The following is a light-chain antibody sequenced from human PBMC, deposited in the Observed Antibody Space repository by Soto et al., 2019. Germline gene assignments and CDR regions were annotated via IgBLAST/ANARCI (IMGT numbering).Light chain of an antibody. Sequence: DIQMTQSPSTLSASVVERVTITCRASQSISSWLAWYQQKPGKAPKLLIYKASSLESGVPSTFSGSGSGTEFTLTISSLQPDDSATYYCEQYNSYPLTFGQGTKVDIK. CDR1: QSISSW. CDR2: KAS. J-gene: IGKJ1*01. CDR3: EQYNSYPLT. V-gene: IGKV1-5*03.